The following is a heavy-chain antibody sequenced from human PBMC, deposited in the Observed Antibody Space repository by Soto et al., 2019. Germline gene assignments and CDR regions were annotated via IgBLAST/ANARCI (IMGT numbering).Heavy chain of an antibody. CDR3: AGIAARGVNFDY. J-gene: IGHJ4*02. CDR2: IYYSGST. Sequence: SETLSLTCTVSGGSISSSSYYWGWIRQPPGKGLEWIGSIYYSGSTYYNPSLKSRVTISVDTSKNQFSLKLSSVTAADTAVYYCAGIAARGVNFDYWGQGTLVTVSS. CDR1: GGSISSSSYY. D-gene: IGHD6-6*01. V-gene: IGHV4-39*01.